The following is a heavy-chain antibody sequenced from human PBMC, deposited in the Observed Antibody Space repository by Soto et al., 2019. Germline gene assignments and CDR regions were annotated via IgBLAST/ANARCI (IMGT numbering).Heavy chain of an antibody. D-gene: IGHD6-13*01. CDR3: ARDPYSSSWYTYYYYYGMDV. V-gene: IGHV3-74*01. J-gene: IGHJ6*04. Sequence: EVQLVESGGGLVQPGGSLRLSCAASGFTFSSYWMHWVRQAPGKGLVWVSRINSDGSSTSYADSVKGRFTISRDNAKNTLYLQMNSLRAEDTAVYYCARDPYSSSWYTYYYYYGMDVWGKGTTVTVSS. CDR2: INSDGSST. CDR1: GFTFSSYW.